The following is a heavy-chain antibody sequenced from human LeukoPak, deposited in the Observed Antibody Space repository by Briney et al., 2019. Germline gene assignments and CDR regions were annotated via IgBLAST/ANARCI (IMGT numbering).Heavy chain of an antibody. CDR2: IYNSGST. CDR3: ARHSPYGDFGDY. J-gene: IGHJ4*02. Sequence: PSETLSLTCTVSGGSISTYYWSWIRQPPGKGLEWLGYIYNSGSTNYNPSLKSRVTISVDTSKNQFSLKLSSVTAADTAVYYCARHSPYGDFGDYWGQGTLVTVSS. V-gene: IGHV4-59*08. D-gene: IGHD4-17*01. CDR1: GGSISTYY.